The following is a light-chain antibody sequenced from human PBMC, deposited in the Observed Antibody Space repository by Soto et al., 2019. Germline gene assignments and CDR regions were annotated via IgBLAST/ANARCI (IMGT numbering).Light chain of an antibody. CDR1: QSISSW. CDR3: QQCYMGWT. Sequence: DIQMTQSPSTLSASIGDRVTITCRASQSISSWLAWYQQKPGKAPKFLIHKVSTLVSGVPSRFSGSGSGTEFTLTISSLQPDDFATYFCQQCYMGWTFGQGTKVDFK. V-gene: IGKV1-5*03. J-gene: IGKJ1*01. CDR2: KVS.